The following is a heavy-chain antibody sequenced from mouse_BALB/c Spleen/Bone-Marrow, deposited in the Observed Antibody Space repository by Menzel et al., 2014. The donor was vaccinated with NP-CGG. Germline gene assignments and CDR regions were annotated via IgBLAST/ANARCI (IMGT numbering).Heavy chain of an antibody. CDR2: FSPGSGSI. CDR3: ARHEGYYGRSYAMDY. D-gene: IGHD1-1*01. V-gene: IGHV1-62-2*01. Sequence: QIQQSEAELVIPGTSVAMSCRASGYTFTQYILHWVHQRSAPGLEWIGWFSPGSGSIKDNKKFKDKATLTADKSSSTVYMELSRLTAEDSAVYFCARHEGYYGRSYAMDYWGQGTSVTVAS. J-gene: IGHJ4*01. CDR1: GYTFTQYI.